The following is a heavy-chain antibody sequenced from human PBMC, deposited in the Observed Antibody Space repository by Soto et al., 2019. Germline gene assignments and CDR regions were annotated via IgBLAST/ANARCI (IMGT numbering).Heavy chain of an antibody. CDR2: IYSGGST. Sequence: GGSLRLSCAASGFTVSSNYMSWVRQAPGKGLEWVSVIYSGGSTYYADSVKGRFTISRDNSKNTLYLQMNSLRAEDTAVYYCARVRYTGEDYFDYWGQGTLVTVSS. D-gene: IGHD1-26*01. CDR1: GFTVSSNY. CDR3: ARVRYTGEDYFDY. V-gene: IGHV3-66*02. J-gene: IGHJ4*02.